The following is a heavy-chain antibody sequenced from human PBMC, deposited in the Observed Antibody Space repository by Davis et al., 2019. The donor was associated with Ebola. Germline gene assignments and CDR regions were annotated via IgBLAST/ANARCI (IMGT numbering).Heavy chain of an antibody. CDR3: ARDPLHDYGDYYYYGMDV. CDR1: GYTFTSYG. Sequence: ASVKVSCKASGYTFTSYGISWVRQAPGQGLEWMGWISAYNGNTNYAQKLQGRVTMTTDTSTSTAYMELRSLRSDDTAVYYCARDPLHDYGDYYYYGMDVWGQGTTVTVSS. CDR2: ISAYNGNT. V-gene: IGHV1-18*01. D-gene: IGHD4-17*01. J-gene: IGHJ6*02.